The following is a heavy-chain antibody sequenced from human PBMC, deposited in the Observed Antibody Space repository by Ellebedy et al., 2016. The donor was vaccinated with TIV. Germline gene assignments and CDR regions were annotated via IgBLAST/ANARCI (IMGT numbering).Heavy chain of an antibody. Sequence: ASVKVSCKASGGTFSSYAISWVRQAPGQGLEWMGGIIPIFDTANYAQKFQGRVTITADESTRTAYMELSSLRSEDTAVYYCARDCSGGSCHQYYYYYGMDVWGQGTTVTVSS. D-gene: IGHD2-15*01. J-gene: IGHJ6*02. CDR1: GGTFSSYA. CDR3: ARDCSGGSCHQYYYYYGMDV. V-gene: IGHV1-69*13. CDR2: IIPIFDTA.